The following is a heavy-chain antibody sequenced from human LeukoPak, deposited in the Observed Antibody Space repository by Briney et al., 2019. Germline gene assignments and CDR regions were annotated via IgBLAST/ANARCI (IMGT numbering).Heavy chain of an antibody. V-gene: IGHV1-69*05. Sequence: GSGVTVSFTASGCTFSSYAISWVRQAPGQGLEWMGGIIPIFGTANYAQKFQGRVTITTDESTSTAYIELSSLRSEDTAVYYCASLNYYDSSGYYAQFDYWGQGTLVTVSS. D-gene: IGHD3-22*01. CDR1: GCTFSSYA. CDR2: IIPIFGTA. J-gene: IGHJ4*02. CDR3: ASLNYYDSSGYYAQFDY.